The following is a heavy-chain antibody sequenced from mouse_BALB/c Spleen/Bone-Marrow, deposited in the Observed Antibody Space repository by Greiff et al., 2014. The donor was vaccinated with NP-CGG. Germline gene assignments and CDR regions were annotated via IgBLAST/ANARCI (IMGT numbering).Heavy chain of an antibody. V-gene: IGHV1S22*01. CDR1: GYTFTSYW. CDR3: TITTTASYAMDY. Sequence: LQQSGSELVRPGASVKLSCKASGYTFTSYWMHWVKQRPGQGLEWIGNIYPGSGRTNYDEKFKSKATLTVDTSSSTAYMQLSSLTSGDSAVYFCTITTTASYAMDYWGQGTSVTVSS. CDR2: IYPGSGRT. D-gene: IGHD1-1*01. J-gene: IGHJ4*01.